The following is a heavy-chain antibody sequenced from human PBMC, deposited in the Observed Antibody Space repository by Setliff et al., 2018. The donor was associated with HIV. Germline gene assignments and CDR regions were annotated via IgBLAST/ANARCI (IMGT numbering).Heavy chain of an antibody. Sequence: ASVKVSCKASGYTFTTYAINWVRQAPGQGLEWVGWINMYTANPSYAQGFTGRFVFSLDTSVSTAYLQISSLEAEDTALYYCARDRYGASYDSWGQGTLVAVSS. CDR2: INMYTANP. CDR3: ARDRYGASYDS. D-gene: IGHD3-16*02. V-gene: IGHV7-4-1*02. J-gene: IGHJ4*02. CDR1: GYTFTTYA.